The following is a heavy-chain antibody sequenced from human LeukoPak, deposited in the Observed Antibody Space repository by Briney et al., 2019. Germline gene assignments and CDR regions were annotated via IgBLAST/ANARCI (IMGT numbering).Heavy chain of an antibody. CDR1: GFTFSSYW. V-gene: IGHV3-7*01. J-gene: IGHJ4*02. Sequence: GGSLRLSCAASGFTFSSYWMSWVRQAPGKGLEWVANIKQDGSEKYYVDSVKGRFTISRDNAKNSLYLQMNSLRAEDTAVYYCARDRPGYSSGWYSDYFDYWGQGTLVTVSS. CDR3: ARDRPGYSSGWYSDYFDY. D-gene: IGHD6-19*01. CDR2: IKQDGSEK.